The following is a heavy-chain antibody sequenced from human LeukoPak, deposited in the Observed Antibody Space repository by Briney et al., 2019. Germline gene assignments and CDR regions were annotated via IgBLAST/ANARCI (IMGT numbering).Heavy chain of an antibody. D-gene: IGHD3-10*01. Sequence: GGSLRLSCATSGFTFSSSAMNWVRQAPGKGLEWVSTISGSGDRTYYADSVKGRFTISRDNSKNTLFLQMNSLRAEDTAVYYCAKGYYGSGSYGWFDYWGQGTLVTVSS. CDR2: ISGSGDRT. CDR3: AKGYYGSGSYGWFDY. V-gene: IGHV3-23*01. CDR1: GFTFSSSA. J-gene: IGHJ4*02.